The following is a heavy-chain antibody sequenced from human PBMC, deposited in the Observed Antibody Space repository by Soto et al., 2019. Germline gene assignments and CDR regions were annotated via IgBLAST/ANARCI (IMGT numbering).Heavy chain of an antibody. CDR1: GFTFSTYG. J-gene: IGHJ5*01. D-gene: IGHD5-18*01. V-gene: IGHV3-30*18. CDR3: AKALHTNGYGACFDF. CDR2: TSRDGGLQ. Sequence: QVQLVESGGGVVQPGRSLRLSCAASGFTFSTYGMQWVRQAPGKGLEWVAGTSRDGGLQYYADSVKGRFTISRDNSKNPLYLHMNGLNAEDTGVYYCAKALHTNGYGACFDFCGQGSLVTVSS.